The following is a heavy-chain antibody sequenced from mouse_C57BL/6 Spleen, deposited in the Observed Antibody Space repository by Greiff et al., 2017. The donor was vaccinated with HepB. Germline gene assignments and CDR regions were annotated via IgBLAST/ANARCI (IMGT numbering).Heavy chain of an antibody. CDR1: GYTFTSYT. J-gene: IGHJ1*03. V-gene: IGHV1-4*01. D-gene: IGHD1-1*01. Sequence: QVQLQQSGAELARPGASVKMSCKASGYTFTSYTMNWVKQRPGQGLEWIGYINPSSGYTKYNQKFKDKATLTADKSSSTAYMQLSSLTSEDSAVYYCARITTVVAEYFDVWGTGTTVTVSS. CDR2: INPSSGYT. CDR3: ARITTVVAEYFDV.